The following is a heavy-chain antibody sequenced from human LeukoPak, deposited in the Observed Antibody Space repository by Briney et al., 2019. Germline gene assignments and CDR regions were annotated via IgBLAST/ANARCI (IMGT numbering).Heavy chain of an antibody. CDR1: GYTFTSYD. CDR2: MNPNSGNT. D-gene: IGHD6-6*01. J-gene: IGHJ5*02. Sequence: ASVKVSCKASGYTFTSYDINWVRQATGQGLEWMGWMNPNSGNTGYAQKFQGRVTMTRNTSKSIAYMELSSLRSEDTAVYYCARDLAARPGGWFDPWGQGTLVTVSS. V-gene: IGHV1-8*01. CDR3: ARDLAARPGGWFDP.